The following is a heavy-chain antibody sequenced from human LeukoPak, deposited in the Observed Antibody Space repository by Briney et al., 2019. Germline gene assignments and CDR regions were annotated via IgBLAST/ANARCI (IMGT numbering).Heavy chain of an antibody. CDR3: ARGPHVVVPAAMNYFDY. J-gene: IGHJ4*02. CDR1: GYTFTGYC. CDR2: INPNSGGT. D-gene: IGHD2-2*01. Sequence: GASVKVSCKASGYTFTGYCMHWVRQAPGQGLEWMGWINPNSGGTNYAQKFQGRVTMTRDTSISTAYMELSRLRSDDTAVYYCARGPHVVVPAAMNYFDYWGQGTLVTVSS. V-gene: IGHV1-2*02.